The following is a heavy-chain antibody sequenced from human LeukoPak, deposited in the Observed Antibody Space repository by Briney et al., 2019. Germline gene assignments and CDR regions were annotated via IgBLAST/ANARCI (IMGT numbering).Heavy chain of an antibody. V-gene: IGHV1-18*01. D-gene: IGHD5-12*01. CDR2: ISAYNGNT. CDR1: GYSFTSYG. J-gene: IGHJ4*02. CDR3: TRDLGQWLLQGIFFDY. Sequence: ASVKVSCKASGYSFTSYGISWVRQAPGQKLEWMGWISAYNGNTNYAQKFQGRVTMTTDTSTSTAYMELRSLRSDDTAVYYCTRDLGQWLLQGIFFDYWGQGTLVTVSS.